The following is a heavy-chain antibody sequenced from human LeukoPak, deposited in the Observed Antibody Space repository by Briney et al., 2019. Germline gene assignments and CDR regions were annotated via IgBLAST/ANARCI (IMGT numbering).Heavy chain of an antibody. V-gene: IGHV1-18*01. Sequence: GASVTVSCKASGYTFTSYAITWVRQAPGQGLEWMGWISASKGNTNYAQKLQGRVTMTTDTSTTTAYMELRSLRSDDTAVYYCARVRLDNTMNLDYWGQGTLVTVSS. CDR1: GYTFTSYA. J-gene: IGHJ4*02. CDR3: ARVRLDNTMNLDY. CDR2: ISASKGNT. D-gene: IGHD3-22*01.